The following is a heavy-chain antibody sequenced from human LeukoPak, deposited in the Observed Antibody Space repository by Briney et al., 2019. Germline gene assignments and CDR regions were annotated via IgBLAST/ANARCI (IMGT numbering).Heavy chain of an antibody. CDR1: GGTFSSYA. J-gene: IGHJ4*02. Sequence: GSSVKVSCKASGGTFSSYAISWVRQAPGQGLEWMGWISTYNGDTNYAQKFQGRVTITKDTSASTAYMELRSLRSDDTAVYYCARDPSNTSGWYIYFDYWGQGALVTVSS. CDR3: ARDPSNTSGWYIYFDY. CDR2: ISTYNGDT. D-gene: IGHD6-19*01. V-gene: IGHV1-18*01.